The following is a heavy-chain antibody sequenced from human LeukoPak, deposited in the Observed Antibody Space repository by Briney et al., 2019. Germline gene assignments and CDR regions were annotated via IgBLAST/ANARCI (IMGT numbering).Heavy chain of an antibody. D-gene: IGHD4-17*01. Sequence: ASVKVSCKASGGTFSSYAISWVRQAPGQGLEWMGGIIPIFGTANYAQKFQCRVTITADESTSTAYMELSSLRSEDTAVYYCATTTAATTGYFQHWGQGTLVTVSS. V-gene: IGHV1-69*13. CDR1: GGTFSSYA. CDR3: ATTTAATTGYFQH. CDR2: IIPIFGTA. J-gene: IGHJ1*01.